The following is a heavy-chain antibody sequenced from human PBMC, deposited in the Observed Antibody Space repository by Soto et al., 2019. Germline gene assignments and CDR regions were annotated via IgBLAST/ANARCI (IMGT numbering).Heavy chain of an antibody. Sequence: SVKVSCKASGGTFSSYAISWVRQAPGQGLEWMGGIIPIFGTANYAQKFQGRVTITADESTSTAYMELSSLRSEDTAVYYCARALGAGTGTDRDAFDICGQGTMVTVS. CDR3: ARALGAGTGTDRDAFDI. V-gene: IGHV1-69*13. D-gene: IGHD6-13*01. CDR2: IIPIFGTA. J-gene: IGHJ3*02. CDR1: GGTFSSYA.